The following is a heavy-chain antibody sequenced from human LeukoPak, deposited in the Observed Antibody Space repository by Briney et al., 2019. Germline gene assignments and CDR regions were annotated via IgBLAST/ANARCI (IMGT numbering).Heavy chain of an antibody. CDR2: VDPEDGET. J-gene: IGHJ4*02. D-gene: IGHD3-22*01. CDR3: ATVEYYDSSGYS. V-gene: IGHV1-69-2*01. Sequence: ASVKVSCKASGYTFTDYYMHWVQQAPGKGLEWMGRVDPEDGETIYAEKFQGRVTITADTSTDTAYMELSSLRSEDTAVYYYATVEYYDSSGYSWGQGTLVTVSS. CDR1: GYTFTDYY.